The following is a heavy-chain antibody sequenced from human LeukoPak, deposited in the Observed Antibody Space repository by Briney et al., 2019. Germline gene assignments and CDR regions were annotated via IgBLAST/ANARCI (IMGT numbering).Heavy chain of an antibody. CDR2: IYYSGST. J-gene: IGHJ4*02. D-gene: IGHD4-17*01. V-gene: IGHV4-31*03. CDR3: ARSRRPYGDYVDYFDY. Sequence: SETLSLTCTVSGGSISSGGYYWSWIRQHPGKGLEWIGYIYYSGSTYYNPSLKSRVTISVDTSKNEFSLKLSSVTAADTAVYYCARSRRPYGDYVDYFDYWGQGTLVTVSS. CDR1: GGSISSGGYY.